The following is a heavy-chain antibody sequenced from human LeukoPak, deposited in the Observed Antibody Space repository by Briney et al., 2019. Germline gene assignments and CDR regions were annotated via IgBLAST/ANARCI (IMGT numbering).Heavy chain of an antibody. Sequence: GASVKVSCKASGYTFTGYYMHWVRQAPGQGLEWMGWINPNSGGTNYAQKFQGRVTMTRDTSISTAYMELSRLRSDDTAVYYCARESTSDKETFDYWGQGTLVTVSS. CDR1: GYTFTGYY. CDR3: ARESTSDKETFDY. J-gene: IGHJ4*02. V-gene: IGHV1-2*02. CDR2: INPNSGGT.